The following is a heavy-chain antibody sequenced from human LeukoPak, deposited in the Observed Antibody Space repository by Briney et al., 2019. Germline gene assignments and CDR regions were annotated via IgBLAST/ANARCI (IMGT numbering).Heavy chain of an antibody. J-gene: IGHJ4*02. CDR2: VSGYTGNT. V-gene: IGHV1-18*01. CDR3: ARGEVSASLYYFDF. Sequence: ASVKVSCKTSGYSFTTYGVSWVRQAPGQGLDWMGWVSGYTGNTNYAERFQGRFTMTTDTSTSTVYLELTSLRSDDTAVYYCARGEVSASLYYFDFWGQGTLVTVS. D-gene: IGHD2-2*01. CDR1: GYSFTTYG.